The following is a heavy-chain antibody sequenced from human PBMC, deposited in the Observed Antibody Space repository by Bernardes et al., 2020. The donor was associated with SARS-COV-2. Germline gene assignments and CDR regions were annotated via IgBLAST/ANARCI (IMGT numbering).Heavy chain of an antibody. CDR2: IIAYNVNT. D-gene: IGHD3-16*02. J-gene: IGHJ5*02. V-gene: IGHV1-18*01. Sequence: APVKAGWKASGYAFTSYGISWVRQDPGQWLEWMGWIIAYNVNTNYAQNLQGRVTMTTDTSTSTAYMELRSLRSDDTAVYYCARDETITFGGVIANNWFDPWGQGTLVTVSS. CDR1: GYAFTSYG. CDR3: ARDETITFGGVIANNWFDP.